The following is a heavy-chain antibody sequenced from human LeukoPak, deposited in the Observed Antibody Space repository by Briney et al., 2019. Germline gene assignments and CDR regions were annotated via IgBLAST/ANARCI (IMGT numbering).Heavy chain of an antibody. D-gene: IGHD5-12*01. J-gene: IGHJ6*04. Sequence: GGSLRLSCAASGFTFSDYGMHWIRQAPGKGLEWVAVISWNGGEEHYGNSVRGRFTISRDNSKNTLYLQMNSLRAEDAAVYYCARGSESYDYYSYGMDVWGKGTTVTVS. CDR1: GFTFSDYG. CDR3: ARGSESYDYYSYGMDV. CDR2: ISWNGGEE. V-gene: IGHV3-30*03.